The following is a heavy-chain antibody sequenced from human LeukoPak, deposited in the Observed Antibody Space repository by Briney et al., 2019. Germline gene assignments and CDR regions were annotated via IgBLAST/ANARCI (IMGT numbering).Heavy chain of an antibody. CDR3: ARRRLSVYYDILTGVFDY. CDR1: GGSISSYY. J-gene: IGHJ4*02. V-gene: IGHV4-59*08. D-gene: IGHD3-9*01. CDR2: IYYSGST. Sequence: PSETLSLTCTVSGGSISSYYWSWIRQPPGKGLEWIGYIYYSGSTNYNPSLKSRVTISVDTSKNQFSLKLSSVTAADTAVYYCARRRLSVYYDILTGVFDYWGQGTLVTVSS.